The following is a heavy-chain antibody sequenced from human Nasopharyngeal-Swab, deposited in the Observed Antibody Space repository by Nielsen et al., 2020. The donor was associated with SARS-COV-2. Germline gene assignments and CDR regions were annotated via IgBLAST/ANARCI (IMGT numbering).Heavy chain of an antibody. Sequence: LSLTCAASGFTFSSYSMNWVRQAPGKGLEWVSSISSSSSYIYYADSVKGRFTISRDNAKNSLYLQMNSLRAEDTAVYYCARAAWGAAVAPLIWFDPWGQGTLVTVSS. CDR1: GFTFSSYS. V-gene: IGHV3-21*01. J-gene: IGHJ5*02. CDR3: ARAAWGAAVAPLIWFDP. CDR2: ISSSSSYI. D-gene: IGHD6-13*01.